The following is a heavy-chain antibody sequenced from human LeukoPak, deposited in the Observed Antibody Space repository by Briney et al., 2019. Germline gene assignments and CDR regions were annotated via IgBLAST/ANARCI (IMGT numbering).Heavy chain of an antibody. Sequence: PGESLKISCKGSGYSFTSHWIAWVRQMPGKGLEYTGITYPRDSDTRYSPAFQGRVTISADTSISTAYLHWSSLQASDTAMYFCARLAGRVRDLGSLGFYSRSWYLDLWGRGTLVTVSS. CDR2: TYPRDSDT. J-gene: IGHJ2*01. CDR1: GYSFTSHW. CDR3: ARLAGRVRDLGSLGFYSRSWYLDL. D-gene: IGHD3-3*01. V-gene: IGHV5-51*01.